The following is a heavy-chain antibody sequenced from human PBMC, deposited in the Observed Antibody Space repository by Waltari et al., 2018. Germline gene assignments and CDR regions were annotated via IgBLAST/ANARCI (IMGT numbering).Heavy chain of an antibody. J-gene: IGHJ4*02. V-gene: IGHV3-9*01. Sequence: EVQLVESGGGLVQPGRSLRLSCAASGFTFDDYAMHWVRQAPGKGLEWVSCISWNSGSIGYADSVKGRFTISRDNAKNSLYLQMNSLRAEDTALYYCAKDMRWAPNLHWGQGTLVTVSS. CDR1: GFTFDDYA. CDR3: AKDMRWAPNLH. D-gene: IGHD1-26*01. CDR2: ISWNSGSI.